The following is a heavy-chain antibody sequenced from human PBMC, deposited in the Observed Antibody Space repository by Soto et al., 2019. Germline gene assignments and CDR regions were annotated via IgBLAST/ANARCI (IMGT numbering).Heavy chain of an antibody. CDR2: INPSGGST. Sequence: ASVKVSCKASGYTFTSYYMHWVRQAPGQGLEWMGIINPSGGSTSYAQKFQGRVTMTRDTSTSTVYIELSSLRSEDTAVYYCARDHLRMGWCGVFRRKNYYYDGMDVWGQGTTVTGSS. CDR1: GYTFTSYY. D-gene: IGHD3-10*01. CDR3: ARDHLRMGWCGVFRRKNYYYDGMDV. J-gene: IGHJ6*02. V-gene: IGHV1-46*01.